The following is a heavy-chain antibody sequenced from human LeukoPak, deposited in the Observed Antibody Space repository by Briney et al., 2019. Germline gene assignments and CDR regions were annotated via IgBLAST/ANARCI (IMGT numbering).Heavy chain of an antibody. CDR1: GGSISSNRYY. CDR2: IDYSGST. CDR3: GRGLDRYQPLQA. D-gene: IGHD2-2*01. Sequence: SETLSLTCTVSGGSISSNRYYWGWIRQPPGKGLEWIGSIDYSGSTYYDPALKSRVTISVDRSKNQFSLMLSSVTAADTAVDYCGRGLDRYQPLQAWGQGTLVTVSS. J-gene: IGHJ5*02. V-gene: IGHV4-39*07.